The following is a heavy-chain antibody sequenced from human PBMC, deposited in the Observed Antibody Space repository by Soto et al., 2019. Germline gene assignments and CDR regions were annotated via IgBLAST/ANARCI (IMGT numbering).Heavy chain of an antibody. J-gene: IGHJ6*03. CDR3: ARDRGAYYYGSGSYYKASYYYYMDV. CDR1: GFTFSSYG. Sequence: LRLSCAASGFTFSSYGMHWVRQAPGKGLEWVAVICYDGSNKYYADSVKGRFTISRDNSKNTLYLQMNSLRAEDTAVYYCARDRGAYYYGSGSYYKASYYYYMDVWGKGTTVTVSS. CDR2: ICYDGSNK. V-gene: IGHV3-33*01. D-gene: IGHD3-10*01.